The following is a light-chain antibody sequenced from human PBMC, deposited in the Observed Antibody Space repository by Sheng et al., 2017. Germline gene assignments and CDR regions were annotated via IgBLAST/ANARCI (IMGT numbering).Light chain of an antibody. Sequence: DTQMTQSPSSLSASVGDRVTVTCRASQRVYSYLNWYQQKPGKAPNLLIYNVSSLQSGVPSRFSGSGSGTDFTLTINNLQPGDFATYFCQQSHSTPFTFGPGTKLDI. V-gene: IGKV1-39*01. CDR3: QQSHSTPFT. J-gene: IGKJ3*01. CDR2: NVS. CDR1: QRVYSY.